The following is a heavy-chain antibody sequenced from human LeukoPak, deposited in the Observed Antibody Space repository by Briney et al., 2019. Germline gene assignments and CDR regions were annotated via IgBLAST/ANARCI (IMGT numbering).Heavy chain of an antibody. CDR2: FFLKGST. J-gene: IGHJ4*02. CDR3: ARVARCTSCFDVDY. D-gene: IGHD2-2*01. Sequence: SETLSLTCTVSGYSISSGYYWGWIRQPPVKGLEWIGSFFLKGSTYYNPSLKSRVTISVDTSKNQFSLTLSSVTAADTAVYYCARVARCTSCFDVDYWGQGTLVTVSS. CDR1: GYSISSGYY. V-gene: IGHV4-38-2*02.